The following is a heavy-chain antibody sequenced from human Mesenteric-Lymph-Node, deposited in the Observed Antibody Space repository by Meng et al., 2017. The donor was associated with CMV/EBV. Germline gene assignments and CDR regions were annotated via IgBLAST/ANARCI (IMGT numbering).Heavy chain of an antibody. D-gene: IGHD3-10*01. CDR3: ARGLMVRGVIIPYYYGMDV. CDR2: IYSGGST. Sequence: GESLKISCAASGFTVSSNYMSWVRQAPGKGLEWVSVIYSGGSTYYADSVKGRFTISRDNSKNTLYLQMNSLRAEDTAVYYCARGLMVRGVIIPYYYGMDVWGQGTTVTVSS. J-gene: IGHJ6*02. CDR1: GFTVSSNY. V-gene: IGHV3-66*02.